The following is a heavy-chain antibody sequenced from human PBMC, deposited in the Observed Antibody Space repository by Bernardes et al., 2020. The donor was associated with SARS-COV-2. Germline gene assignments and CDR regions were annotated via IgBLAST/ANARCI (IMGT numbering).Heavy chain of an antibody. D-gene: IGHD6-13*01. CDR2: MNPNSGNT. CDR3: ARGSSKWYSSSVRYYYYYMDV. J-gene: IGHJ6*03. V-gene: IGHV1-8*01. CDR1: GYTFSSYD. Sequence: VKVSCNASGYTFSSYDINWVRQATGRGLEWMGWMNPNSGNTGYAQNFQGRVTMTMNTSTSTAYMELSNLKSEDTAVYYCARGSSKWYSSSVRYYYYYMDVWGKGTTVTVSS.